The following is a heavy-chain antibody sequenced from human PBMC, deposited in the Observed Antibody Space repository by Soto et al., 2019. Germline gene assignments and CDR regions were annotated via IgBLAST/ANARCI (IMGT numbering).Heavy chain of an antibody. Sequence: QVQLVQPGAEVKKPGSSVKVSCKASGGTVSSYAISWVRQAPGQGLEWMGGIIPIFGTADYAQKFQGRVTITADESTSTAYMELSSLRSEDTAVYYCARSGARPGDYYYGMDVWGQGTTVTVSS. CDR2: IIPIFGTA. V-gene: IGHV1-69*12. CDR1: GGTVSSYA. D-gene: IGHD3-10*01. J-gene: IGHJ6*02. CDR3: ARSGARPGDYYYGMDV.